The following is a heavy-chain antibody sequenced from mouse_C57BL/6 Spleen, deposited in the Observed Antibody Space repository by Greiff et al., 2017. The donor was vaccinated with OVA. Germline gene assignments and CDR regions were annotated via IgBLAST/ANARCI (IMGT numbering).Heavy chain of an antibody. CDR3: ARRGDYYGSSLGSWYFDV. CDR2: IYPRDGST. D-gene: IGHD1-1*01. J-gene: IGHJ1*03. V-gene: IGHV1-85*01. CDR1: GYTFTSYD. Sequence: QVQLQQSGPELVKPGASVKLSCKASGYTFTSYDINWVKQRPGQGLEWIGWIYPRDGSTTYNEKFKGKATLTVDTSSSTAYMELHSLTSEDSAVYFCARRGDYYGSSLGSWYFDVWGTGTTVTVSS.